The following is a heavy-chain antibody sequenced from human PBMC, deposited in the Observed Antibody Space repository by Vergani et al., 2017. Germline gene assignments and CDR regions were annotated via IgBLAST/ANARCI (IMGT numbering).Heavy chain of an antibody. Sequence: QVQLQQWGSGLFNPSETLSLTCAVYDGSFCGSYWGWIRQPLGTGLEWIGQINHSGSTNYNPSLKSRVTILLDTSKNQFSLKLTSVTAAATAMYYCAVRPRVNLVGGEIVTKRTFDYWSQGSLVTVSS. CDR3: AVRPRVNLVGGEIVTKRTFDY. D-gene: IGHD3-10*01. V-gene: IGHV4-34*01. J-gene: IGHJ4*02. CDR1: DGSFCGSY. CDR2: INHSGST.